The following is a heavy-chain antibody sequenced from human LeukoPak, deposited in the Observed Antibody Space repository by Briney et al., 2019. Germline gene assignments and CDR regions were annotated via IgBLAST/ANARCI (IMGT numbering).Heavy chain of an antibody. CDR2: IYYNGST. V-gene: IGHV4-59*01. Sequence: PSETLSLTCTVSGGFIGSFYWSWIRQPPGKGLEWLGYIYYNGSTDYSPSLKSRVTISVDTSKNQFSLKLNSVTAADTAVYYCARGQVDTHFDYWGPGTLVTVSS. J-gene: IGHJ4*02. CDR1: GGFIGSFY. D-gene: IGHD2-2*02. CDR3: ARGQVDTHFDY.